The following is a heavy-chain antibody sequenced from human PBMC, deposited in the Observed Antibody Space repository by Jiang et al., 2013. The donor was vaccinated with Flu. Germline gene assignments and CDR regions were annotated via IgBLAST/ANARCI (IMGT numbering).Heavy chain of an antibody. CDR2: ITPFLGMP. CDR1: GGTFSRYT. CDR3: ADVLHDSDGDAYAFDM. V-gene: IGHV1-69*02. Sequence: PGSSVKVSCKASGGTFSRYTINWVRQAPGQGLEWMGGITPFLGMPHYAQKFQGRVTITADESTNTAYMELSSLRSDDTALYYCADVLHDSDGDAYAFDMWGQGTMVTVSS. J-gene: IGHJ3*02. D-gene: IGHD4-23*01.